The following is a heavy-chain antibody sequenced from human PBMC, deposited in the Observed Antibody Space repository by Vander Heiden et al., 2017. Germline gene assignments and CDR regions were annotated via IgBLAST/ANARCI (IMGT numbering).Heavy chain of an antibody. V-gene: IGHV3-20*01. J-gene: IGHJ6*02. CDR2: INWNGSST. CDR3: ARDQVEEGRYGMDV. CDR1: GTTVDDSC. Sequence: EVQPVETGGGVVGPGGSLGLSGAAPGTTVDDSCMSWVRQAPGKGLEWVSGINWNGSSTGYADSVKGRFTISRDNAKNSLYLQMNSLRAEDTALYHCARDQVEEGRYGMDVWGQGTTVTVSS.